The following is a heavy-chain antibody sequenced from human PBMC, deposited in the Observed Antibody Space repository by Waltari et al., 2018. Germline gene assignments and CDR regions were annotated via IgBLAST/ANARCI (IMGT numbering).Heavy chain of an antibody. CDR2: IYTSGST. Sequence: QVQLQESGPGLVKPSETLSLTCTVSGGSISSYYWSWIRQPAGKGLEWIGRIYTSGSTNYNPSLKSRVTMSVDTSKNQFALKLSSVTAADTAVYYCARSGEFWSGYYGPNYYYYYMDVWGKGTTVTVSS. CDR1: GGSISSYY. CDR3: ARSGEFWSGYYGPNYYYYYMDV. J-gene: IGHJ6*03. V-gene: IGHV4-4*07. D-gene: IGHD3-3*01.